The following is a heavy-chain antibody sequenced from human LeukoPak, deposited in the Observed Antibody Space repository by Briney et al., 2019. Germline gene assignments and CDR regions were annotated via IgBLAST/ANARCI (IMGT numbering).Heavy chain of an antibody. D-gene: IGHD3-10*01. CDR1: AGSFSGYY. V-gene: IGHV4-34*01. CDR3: ARRRITMVRGVIVY. J-gene: IGHJ4*02. Sequence: PSETLSLTCAVSAGSFSGYYWSWVRQPPGKGLEWIGEINHSGSTNYNPSLKSRVTISVDTSKNQFSLKLSSVTAADTAVYYCARRRITMVRGVIVYWGEGTLVTVSS. CDR2: INHSGST.